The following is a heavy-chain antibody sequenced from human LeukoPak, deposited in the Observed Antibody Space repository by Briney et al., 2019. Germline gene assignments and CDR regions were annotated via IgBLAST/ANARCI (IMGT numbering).Heavy chain of an antibody. CDR3: AKLWGVVVPAAMFDY. CDR1: GFTFSSYA. J-gene: IGHJ4*02. D-gene: IGHD2-2*01. Sequence: PGGYLRLSCAASGFTFSSYAMSWVRQAPGKGLEWVSAISGSGGSTHYADSVKGRFTISRDNSKNTLYLQMNSLRAEDTAVYYCAKLWGVVVPAAMFDYWGQGTLVTVSS. CDR2: ISGSGGST. V-gene: IGHV3-23*01.